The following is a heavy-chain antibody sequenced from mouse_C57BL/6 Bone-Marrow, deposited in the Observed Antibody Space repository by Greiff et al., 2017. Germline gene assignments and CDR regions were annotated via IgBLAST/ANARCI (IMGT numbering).Heavy chain of an antibody. Sequence: VQRVESGPGLVAPSQSLSITCTVSGFSLTSYGVDWVRQSPGKGLEWLGVIWGVGSTNYNSALKSRLSISKDNSKSQVFLKMNSLQTDDTAVYYCARGQGSSMDYWGQGTSVTVSS. CDR1: GFSLTSYG. V-gene: IGHV2-6*01. CDR3: ARGQGSSMDY. D-gene: IGHD1-1*01. CDR2: IWGVGST. J-gene: IGHJ4*01.